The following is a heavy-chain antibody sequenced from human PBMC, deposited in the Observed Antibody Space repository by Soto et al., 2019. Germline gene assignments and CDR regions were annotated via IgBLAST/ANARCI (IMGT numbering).Heavy chain of an antibody. V-gene: IGHV4-30-2*01. CDR3: ARLEIGNYWYFDL. CDR2: IYHSGST. Sequence: QLQLQESGSGLVKPSQTLSLTCAVSGGSISSGGYTWSWIRQPPGKVLEWIGYIYHSGSTYYHPSLKSRVTISVDRSKNQFSLKLSSVTAADTAVYYCARLEIGNYWYFDLWGRGTLVTVSS. CDR1: GGSISSGGYT. D-gene: IGHD3-22*01. J-gene: IGHJ2*01.